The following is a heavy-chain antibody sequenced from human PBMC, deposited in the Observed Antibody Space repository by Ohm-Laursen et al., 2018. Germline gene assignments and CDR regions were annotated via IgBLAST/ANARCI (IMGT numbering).Heavy chain of an antibody. Sequence: GSLRLSCSASGFTFSSYGMNWVRQAPGKGLEWVSCISSSSSYIYYADSVKDRFTISRDNAKNSLYLQMNSLRAEDTAVYYCARDPGYGSWGVSGYFDYWGQGTLVTVSS. V-gene: IGHV3-21*04. CDR3: ARDPGYGSWGVSGYFDY. CDR1: GFTFSSYG. D-gene: IGHD2-15*01. CDR2: ISSSSSYI. J-gene: IGHJ4*02.